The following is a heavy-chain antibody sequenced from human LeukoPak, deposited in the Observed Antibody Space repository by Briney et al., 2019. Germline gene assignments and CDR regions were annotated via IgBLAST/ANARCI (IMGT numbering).Heavy chain of an antibody. D-gene: IGHD5-18*01. CDR2: IYTSGST. J-gene: IGHJ4*02. V-gene: IGHV4-4*07. Sequence: PSETLSLTCTVSGGSISSYYWSWIRQPAGKGLEWIGRIYTSGSTNYNPSLKSRVTMSVDTSKNQFSLKLSSVTAADTAVYYCARRGRDTAMVPFFDYWGQGTLVTVSS. CDR3: ARRGRDTAMVPFFDY. CDR1: GGSISSYY.